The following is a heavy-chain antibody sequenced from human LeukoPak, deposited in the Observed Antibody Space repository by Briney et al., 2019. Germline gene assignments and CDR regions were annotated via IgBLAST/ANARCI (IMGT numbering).Heavy chain of an antibody. J-gene: IGHJ5*02. CDR2: IYYSGST. D-gene: IGHD1-26*01. Sequence: SETLSLTCTVYGGSISTYFWSWLRQPPGKGLEWIGYIYYSGSTNYNPSLKSRVTISVDTSKNQFSLKLSSVTAADTAVYYCARSNSATYEAWFDPWGQGTLVTVSS. V-gene: IGHV4-59*01. CDR1: GGSISTYF. CDR3: ARSNSATYEAWFDP.